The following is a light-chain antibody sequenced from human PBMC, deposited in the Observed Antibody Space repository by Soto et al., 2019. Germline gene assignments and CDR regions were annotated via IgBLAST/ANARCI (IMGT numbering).Light chain of an antibody. J-gene: IGKJ5*01. Sequence: EIVMTQSPATLSVSPGERAPLSGRASQSVSSYLAWYQQKPGQAPRLLIYDASNRATGIPDRFSGSASGTDFTLTINRLEPEDFAVYYCQLYGISPHFGQGTRLEIK. CDR3: QLYGISPH. CDR1: QSVSSY. V-gene: IGKV3-20*01. CDR2: DAS.